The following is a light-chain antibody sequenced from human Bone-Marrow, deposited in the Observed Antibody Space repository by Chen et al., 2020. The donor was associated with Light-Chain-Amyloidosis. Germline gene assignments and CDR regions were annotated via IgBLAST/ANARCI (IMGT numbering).Light chain of an antibody. Sequence: EIVMTQSPATLSVSPGERATVSCRASQSVSSNLAWYQQKPGQAPRLLIYGASTRATCIPARFSGSGSGTEFTLTISSLQSEDFAVYYCQQYNNWPPSYTFGQGTKLEIK. V-gene: IGKV3-15*01. J-gene: IGKJ2*01. CDR2: GAS. CDR1: QSVSSN. CDR3: QQYNNWPPSYT.